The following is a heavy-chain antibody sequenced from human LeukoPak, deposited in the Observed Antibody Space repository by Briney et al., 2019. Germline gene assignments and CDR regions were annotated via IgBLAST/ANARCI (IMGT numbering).Heavy chain of an antibody. CDR3: TRDRRITIFGVDPYYYYMDV. D-gene: IGHD3-3*01. CDR1: GFTFGDYA. J-gene: IGHJ6*03. CDR2: IRSKAYGGKT. Sequence: PGRSLRLSCTASGFTFGDYAMSWVRQAPGKGLEWVGFIRSKAYGGKTEYAASVKGRFTISRDDSKSIAYLQMNSLKTEDTAVYYCTRDRRITIFGVDPYYYYMDVWGKGTTVTVSS. V-gene: IGHV3-49*04.